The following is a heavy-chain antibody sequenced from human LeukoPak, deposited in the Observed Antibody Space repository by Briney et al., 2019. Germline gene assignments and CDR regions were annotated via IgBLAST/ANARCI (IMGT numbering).Heavy chain of an antibody. CDR2: VYPGGSNG. V-gene: IGHV5-51*01. CDR1: GFDFTAYG. Sequence: GESLKISCKCSGFDFTAYGIAWVRQMPGKGLEWMGNVYPGGSNGRYSPSFQGQVTMSADKSITTVYLQWSSLKASDTAMYYCARHFHSAWFGLWGQGSLVTVSS. J-gene: IGHJ5*02. D-gene: IGHD5-18*01. CDR3: ARHFHSAWFGL.